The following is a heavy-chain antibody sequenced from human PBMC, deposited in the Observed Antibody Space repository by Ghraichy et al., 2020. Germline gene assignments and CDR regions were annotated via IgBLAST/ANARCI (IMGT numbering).Heavy chain of an antibody. D-gene: IGHD2-2*01. J-gene: IGHJ4*02. CDR1: GFTFSSYG. CDR3: AKGSIVVVPAALGY. Sequence: GESLNISCAASGFTFSSYGMHWVRQAPGKGLEWVAVISYDGSNKYYADSVKGRFTISRDNSRNTLYLQMNSLRAEDTAVYYCAKGSIVVVPAALGYWGQGTLVTVSS. CDR2: ISYDGSNK. V-gene: IGHV3-30*18.